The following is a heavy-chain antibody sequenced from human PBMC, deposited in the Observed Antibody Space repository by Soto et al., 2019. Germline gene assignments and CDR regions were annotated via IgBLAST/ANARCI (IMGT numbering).Heavy chain of an antibody. Sequence: PSETLSLTCTVSGGSISSSSYYWGWIRQPPGKGLEWIGSIYYSGSTYYNPSLKSRVTISVDTSKNQFSLKLSSVTAADTAVYYCARPTVEYSSSRGYYYYGMDVWGQGTTVTVSS. CDR3: ARPTVEYSSSRGYYYYGMDV. CDR2: IYYSGST. V-gene: IGHV4-39*01. J-gene: IGHJ6*02. CDR1: GGSISSSSYY. D-gene: IGHD6-6*01.